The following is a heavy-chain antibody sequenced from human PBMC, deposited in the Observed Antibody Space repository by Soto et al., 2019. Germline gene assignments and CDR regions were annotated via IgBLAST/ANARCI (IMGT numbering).Heavy chain of an antibody. CDR1: GFTISSRD. CDR2: ISSDGNDK. Sequence: GGSLRLSCAASGFTISSRDNHAMSWVRQAPGKGLEWVAIISSDGNDKYYADPLRGRFTISRDNFKNSLYLQMNSLRPEDTAVYYCVGRSDWNDHWGQGTLVTVSS. V-gene: IGHV3-30*03. CDR3: VGRSDWNDH. J-gene: IGHJ4*02. D-gene: IGHD1-1*01.